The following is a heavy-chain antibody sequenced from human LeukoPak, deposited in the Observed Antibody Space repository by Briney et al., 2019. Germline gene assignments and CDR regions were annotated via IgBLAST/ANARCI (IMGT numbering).Heavy chain of an antibody. J-gene: IGHJ4*02. CDR1: GFTFSSYA. V-gene: IGHV3-23*01. D-gene: IGHD3-10*01. CDR2: ISSRSSST. CDR3: AKDGDGYYGSGSYCDY. Sequence: GGSLRLSCAASGFTFSSYAMSWVRQAPGKGLEWVSTISSRSSSTYYADSVKGRFTISRDNYKNTLYLQMNNLRVEDTAVYYCAKDGDGYYGSGSYCDYWGQGTLGTVSS.